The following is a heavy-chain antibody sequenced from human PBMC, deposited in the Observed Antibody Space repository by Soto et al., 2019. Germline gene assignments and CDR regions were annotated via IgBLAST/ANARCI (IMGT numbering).Heavy chain of an antibody. Sequence: EVQLLESGGRLVQPGGSLRLSCAASGFILSTDALNWVRQAPGKGLEWVSGISGSGDNTYYADSVKGRFTISRDNSKNTLYLQMNYVRVEDTAVYYCAKSPRRGYEPPWDYWGQGTLVAVSS. CDR2: ISGSGDNT. J-gene: IGHJ4*02. D-gene: IGHD2-2*01. CDR1: GFILSTDA. V-gene: IGHV3-23*01. CDR3: AKSPRRGYEPPWDY.